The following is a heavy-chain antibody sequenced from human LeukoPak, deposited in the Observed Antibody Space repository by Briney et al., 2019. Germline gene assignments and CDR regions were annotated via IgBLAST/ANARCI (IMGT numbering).Heavy chain of an antibody. J-gene: IGHJ5*02. CDR2: IYFSGST. Sequence: PSETLSLTCTVSGGSISSYYWSWIRQPPGKGLEWIGYIYFSGSTNYNPSLKSRVTISVDTSKNQFSLKLSSVTAADTAVYYCARRTVTTWDWFDPRGQGTLVTVFS. CDR3: ARRTVTTWDWFDP. CDR1: GGSISSYY. D-gene: IGHD4-17*01. V-gene: IGHV4-59*08.